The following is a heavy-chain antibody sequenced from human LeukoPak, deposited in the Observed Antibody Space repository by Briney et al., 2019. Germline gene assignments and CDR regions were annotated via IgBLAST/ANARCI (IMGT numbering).Heavy chain of an antibody. CDR3: AKDVNYSPSGTFDY. CDR2: ISWNSGRM. CDR1: GFTFDDYA. V-gene: IGHV3-9*03. Sequence: PGRSLRLSCAASGFTFDDYAMHWVRPAPGKGLEWVSSISWNSGRMDYADSVKGRFTISRDNAKNSLYLQMNSLRVEDMDLYYCAKDVNYSPSGTFDYWGQGTLVTVSS. D-gene: IGHD3-10*01. J-gene: IGHJ4*02.